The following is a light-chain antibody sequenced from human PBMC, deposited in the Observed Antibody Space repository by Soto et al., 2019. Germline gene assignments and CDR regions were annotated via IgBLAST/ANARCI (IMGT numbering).Light chain of an antibody. CDR2: KAS. Sequence: DIQMTQSPSTLSASVGDRVTITCRASQSIGDWLAWYQQKPGKAPKLLIYKASSLESGVPSRFSGSGSGTEFTLTISSLQPVDFATYYCQQYSGWTFGQGTKVEIK. CDR1: QSIGDW. J-gene: IGKJ1*01. V-gene: IGKV1-5*03. CDR3: QQYSGWT.